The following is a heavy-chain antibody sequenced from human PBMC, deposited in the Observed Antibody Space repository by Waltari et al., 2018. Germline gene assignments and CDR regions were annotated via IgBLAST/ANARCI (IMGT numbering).Heavy chain of an antibody. CDR2: INHSGST. D-gene: IGHD4-4*01. V-gene: IGHV4-34*01. CDR3: ARTHRTVRIFDY. Sequence: QVQLQQWGAGLLKPSETLSLTCAVYGGSFSGYYLSWIRQPPGKGLEWIGEINHSGSTNYNPSLKSRVTISVDTSKNQFSLKLSSVTAADTAVYYCARTHRTVRIFDYWGQGTLVTVSS. J-gene: IGHJ4*02. CDR1: GGSFSGYY.